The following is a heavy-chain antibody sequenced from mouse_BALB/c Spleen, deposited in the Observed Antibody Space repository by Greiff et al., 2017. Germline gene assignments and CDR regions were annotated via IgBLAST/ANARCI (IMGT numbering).Heavy chain of an antibody. J-gene: IGHJ4*01. Sequence: EVKVVESGGGLVKPGGSLKLSCAASGFTFSSYAMSWVRQTPEKRLEWVASISSGGSTYYPDSVKGRFTISRDNARNILYLQMSSLRSEDTAMYYCARGGGTGAMDYWGQGTSVTVSS. CDR3: ARGGGTGAMDY. CDR2: ISSGGST. V-gene: IGHV5-6-5*01. CDR1: GFTFSSYA.